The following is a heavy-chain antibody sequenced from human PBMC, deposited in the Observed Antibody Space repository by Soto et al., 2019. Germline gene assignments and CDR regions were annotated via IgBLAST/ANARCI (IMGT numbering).Heavy chain of an antibody. CDR1: GFTFSSYW. J-gene: IGHJ4*02. Sequence: EVQLVESGGGLVKSGGSLRLSCGASGFTFSSYWMSWVRQAPGKGLEWVANIKQDGSGKQYVDSVKGRFTISRDNAENSLYLQMNSLRAEDTAVYYCAREWGYWGQGTLVTVSS. CDR2: IKQDGSGK. CDR3: AREWGY. D-gene: IGHD1-26*01. V-gene: IGHV3-7*03.